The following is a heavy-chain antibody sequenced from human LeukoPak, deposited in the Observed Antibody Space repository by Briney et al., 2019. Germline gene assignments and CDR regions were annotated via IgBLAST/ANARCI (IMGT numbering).Heavy chain of an antibody. Sequence: SETLSLTCTVSGGSISTYYWSWIRQPPAKGREWIGSIYYSGSTNYNPSLKSRVTISLDTSKNQFSLKLNSVTAADTAMYYCARSFSPNYYDLLDYWGQGSLVTVSS. CDR3: ARSFSPNYYDLLDY. CDR2: IYYSGST. J-gene: IGHJ4*02. D-gene: IGHD3-22*01. CDR1: GGSISTYY. V-gene: IGHV4-59*01.